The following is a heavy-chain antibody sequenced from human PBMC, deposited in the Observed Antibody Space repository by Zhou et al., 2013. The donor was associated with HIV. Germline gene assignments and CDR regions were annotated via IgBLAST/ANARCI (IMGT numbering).Heavy chain of an antibody. CDR2: ISGYNGNT. CDR1: GHTFSSYG. J-gene: IGHJ3*02. Sequence: QVQLVQSGAEVKKPGASVKVSCKASGHTFSSYGISWVRQAPGQGLEWMGWISGYNGNTNYAQKFQGRVSMTTDTSTSTAYMELRSLRSDDTAVYYCARDPAGGNDAFDMWGQGTMVTVSS. D-gene: IGHD1-26*01. CDR3: ARDPAGGNDAFDM. V-gene: IGHV1-18*01.